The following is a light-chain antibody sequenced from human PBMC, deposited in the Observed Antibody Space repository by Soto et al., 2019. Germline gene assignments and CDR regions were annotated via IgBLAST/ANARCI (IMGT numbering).Light chain of an antibody. CDR2: DNR. CDR3: QSYDSSLSALV. J-gene: IGLJ2*01. V-gene: IGLV1-40*01. CDR1: SSNIGAGYG. Sequence: QSVLTQPPSVSGAPGQRVTISCTGTSSNIGAGYGVHWYQQLPGTAPKLVIYDNRNRPSGVPDRFSGSESGTSASLAITGLQAEDEADYYCQSYDSSLSALVFGGGTKLTVL.